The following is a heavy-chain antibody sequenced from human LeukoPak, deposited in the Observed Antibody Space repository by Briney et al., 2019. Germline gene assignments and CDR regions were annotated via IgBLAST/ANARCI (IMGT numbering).Heavy chain of an antibody. CDR1: GGSFSGYY. Sequence: PSETLSLTCAVYGGSFSGYYRSWIRQPPGKGLEWIGEINHSGSTNYNPSLKSRVTISVDTSKNQFSLKLSSVTAADTAVYYCARGPNHSSGWFHWGQGTLVTVSS. CDR3: ARGPNHSSGWFH. CDR2: INHSGST. V-gene: IGHV4-34*01. J-gene: IGHJ4*02. D-gene: IGHD6-19*01.